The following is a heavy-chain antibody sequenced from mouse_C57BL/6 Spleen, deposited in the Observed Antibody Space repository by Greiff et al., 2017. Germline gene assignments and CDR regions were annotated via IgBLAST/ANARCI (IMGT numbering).Heavy chain of an antibody. CDR1: GYTFTSYW. D-gene: IGHD1-1*01. J-gene: IGHJ3*01. CDR3: ARSHYGSSPFAY. Sequence: QVQLQQPGAELVRPGTSVKLSCKASGYTFTSYWLHWVKQRPGQGLEWIGVIDPSDSYTNYNQKFKGKATLTVDTSSSTAYMQLSSLTSEDSAVYYCARSHYGSSPFAYWGQGTLVTVSA. CDR2: IDPSDSYT. V-gene: IGHV1-59*01.